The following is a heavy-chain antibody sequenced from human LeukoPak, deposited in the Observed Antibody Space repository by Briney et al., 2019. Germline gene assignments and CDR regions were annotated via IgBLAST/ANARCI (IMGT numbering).Heavy chain of an antibody. V-gene: IGHV4-59*01. Sequence: PSETLSLTCTVSGGSISNYYWSWIRQPPGKGLEWIGYISYSGSTNYNPSLTSRVTISVDTSKNQFSLKLSSVTAADTAVYYCARYIWGSYPTFEDYWGQGSLVTVSS. CDR1: GGSISNYY. J-gene: IGHJ4*02. CDR3: ARYIWGSYPTFEDY. D-gene: IGHD3-16*02. CDR2: ISYSGST.